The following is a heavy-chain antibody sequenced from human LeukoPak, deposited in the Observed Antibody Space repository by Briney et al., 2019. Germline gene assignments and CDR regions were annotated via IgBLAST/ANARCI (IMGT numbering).Heavy chain of an antibody. CDR2: IGGSGGST. V-gene: IGHV3-23*01. D-gene: IGHD3-22*01. CDR1: GFTLRSYA. Sequence: GGPLTLFCAASGFTLRSYAMMCLPQARGGGVEGGAAIGGSGGSTYYTDSVKGRFTISRDNSKSTLYLQMNSLRAEDTALYYCARASDSTGYPQLPLDSWGQGTLVTVSS. CDR3: ARASDSTGYPQLPLDS. J-gene: IGHJ4*02.